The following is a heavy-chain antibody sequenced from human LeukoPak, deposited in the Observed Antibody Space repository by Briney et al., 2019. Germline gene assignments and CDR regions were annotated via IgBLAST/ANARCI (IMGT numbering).Heavy chain of an antibody. CDR3: ARVGDHFLEWELPKYYFDY. CDR1: GYTFTSYG. V-gene: IGHV1-18*01. Sequence: ASVKVSCKASGYTFTSYGISWVRQAPGQGLEWMGWISAYNGNTNYAQKLQGRVTMTTDTSTSTAYMELRSLRSDDTAVYYCARVGDHFLEWELPKYYFDYWGQGTLVTVSS. J-gene: IGHJ4*02. D-gene: IGHD1-26*01. CDR2: ISAYNGNT.